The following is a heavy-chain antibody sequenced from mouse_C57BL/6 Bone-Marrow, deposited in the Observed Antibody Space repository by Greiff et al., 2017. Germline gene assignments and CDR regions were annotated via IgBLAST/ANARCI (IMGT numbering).Heavy chain of an antibody. Sequence: QVQLQQSGAELVRPGASVTLSCKASGYTFTDYEMHWVKQTPVHGLEWIGAIDPETGGTAYNQKFKGKAILTADKSSSTAYMELRSLTSEDAAVYYCTRHAVVYYSAMDYWGQGTSVTVSS. D-gene: IGHD1-1*01. CDR3: TRHAVVYYSAMDY. CDR2: IDPETGGT. CDR1: GYTFTDYE. V-gene: IGHV1-15*01. J-gene: IGHJ4*01.